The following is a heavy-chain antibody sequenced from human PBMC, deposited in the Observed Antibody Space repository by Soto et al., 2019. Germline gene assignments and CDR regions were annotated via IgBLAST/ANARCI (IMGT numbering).Heavy chain of an antibody. V-gene: IGHV4-59*08. Sequence: SETLSLTCNVSGGSIITYYWSWIRQPPGKGLEWIGYIYYSGTTNYNPSLKSRVTISVDTSKGQFSLRLSSVSAADTAVYYCARHSGGYNWFDPWGQGTLVTVSS. CDR1: GGSIITYY. J-gene: IGHJ5*02. CDR2: IYYSGTT. CDR3: ARHSGGYNWFDP. D-gene: IGHD3-16*01.